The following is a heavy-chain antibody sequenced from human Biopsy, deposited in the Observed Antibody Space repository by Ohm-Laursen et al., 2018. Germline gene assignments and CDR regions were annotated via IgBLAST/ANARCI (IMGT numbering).Heavy chain of an antibody. J-gene: IGHJ4*02. D-gene: IGHD3-10*01. CDR2: IYYSGST. Sequence: GTLSLTCTVTGGSISRSSYYWDWIRQPPGKGLEWIGSIYYSGSTYYNPSLKSRVTISADRSKNQFSLKLTSVTAADTAMYYCARQEFATSPLDYWGQGSLVTVAS. CDR3: ARQEFATSPLDY. V-gene: IGHV4-39*01. CDR1: GGSISRSSYY.